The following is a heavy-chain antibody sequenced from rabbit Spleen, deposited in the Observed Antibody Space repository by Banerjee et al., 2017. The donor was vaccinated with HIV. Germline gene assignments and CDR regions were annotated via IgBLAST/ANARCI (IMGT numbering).Heavy chain of an antibody. J-gene: IGHJ6*01. CDR3: ARDTASSFSSYGMDL. D-gene: IGHD8-1*01. CDR1: GFSFSNKAV. V-gene: IGHV1S45*01. Sequence: QAQLVESGGGLVKPEGSLTLSCTASGFSFSNKAVMCWVRQAPGKGLEWIACIDAGSSGFTYFATWAKGRFTISKTSSTTVTLQMTRLTAADTATYFCARDTASSFSSYGMDLWGPGTLVTVS. CDR2: IDAGSSGFT.